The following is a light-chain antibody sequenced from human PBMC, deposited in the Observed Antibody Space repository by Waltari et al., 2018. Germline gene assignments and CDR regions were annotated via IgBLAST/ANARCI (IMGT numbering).Light chain of an antibody. Sequence: DIVMTQSPDSMPVSLRASATINCKSSQSVLYGYIHNNYLAWYQQKPGQPPKLLFYWSSTRESGVPDRFSGSGSGTDFTLTISSLQAEDVAVYYCQQYYNTPYTFGQGTKLEIK. CDR3: QQYYNTPYT. V-gene: IGKV4-1*01. J-gene: IGKJ2*01. CDR1: QSVLYGYIHNNY. CDR2: WSS.